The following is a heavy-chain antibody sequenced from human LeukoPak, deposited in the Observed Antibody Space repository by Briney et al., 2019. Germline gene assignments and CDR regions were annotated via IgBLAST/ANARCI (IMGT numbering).Heavy chain of an antibody. CDR1: GYTFTSYG. V-gene: IGHV1-18*01. CDR3: ARANYDYVWGSSADFDY. J-gene: IGHJ4*02. CDR2: ISAYNGNT. Sequence: ASVKVSCKASGYTFTSYGISWVRQAPGQGLEWMGWISAYNGNTNYAQKLQGGVTMTTDTSTSTAYMELRSLRSDDTAVYYCARANYDYVWGSSADFDYWGQGTLVTVSS. D-gene: IGHD3-16*01.